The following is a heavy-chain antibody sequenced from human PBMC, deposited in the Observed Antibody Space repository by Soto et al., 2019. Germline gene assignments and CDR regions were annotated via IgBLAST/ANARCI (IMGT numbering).Heavy chain of an antibody. CDR2: ISYDGSNK. CDR1: GFTFSSYG. V-gene: IGHV3-30*03. Sequence: QVQLVESGGGVVQPGRSLRLSCAASGFTFSSYGMHWVRQAPGKGLEWVAVISYDGSNKYYADSVKGRFTISRDNSKNTLYLQMNSLRAEDTAVYYCARPSGSYRTTIFDYWGQGTLVTVSS. D-gene: IGHD1-26*01. CDR3: ARPSGSYRTTIFDY. J-gene: IGHJ4*02.